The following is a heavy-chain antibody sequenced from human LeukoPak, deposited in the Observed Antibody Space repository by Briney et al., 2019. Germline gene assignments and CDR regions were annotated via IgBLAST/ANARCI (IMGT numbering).Heavy chain of an antibody. V-gene: IGHV3-53*01. CDR1: GFTVNNNY. D-gene: IGHD3-22*01. CDR2: IYSGGST. Sequence: TGGSLRLSCVASGFTVNNNYMNWVRQAPGKGLEWVSVIYSGGSTYYADSVKGRFTISRDNSRNTLYLQINSLRADDTAVYYCANLGPSFYYYDSSYTTYYFDYWGQGTLVTVSS. CDR3: ANLGPSFYYYDSSYTTYYFDY. J-gene: IGHJ4*02.